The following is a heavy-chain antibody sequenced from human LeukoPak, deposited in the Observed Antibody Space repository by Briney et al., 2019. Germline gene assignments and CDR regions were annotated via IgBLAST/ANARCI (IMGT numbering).Heavy chain of an antibody. V-gene: IGHV5-51*01. D-gene: IGHD3-3*01. CDR1: GYSFTNDW. J-gene: IGHJ4*02. Sequence: GESLKISCKSSGYSFTNDWIGWVRQMPGKGLEWMGIIYPRDSTTRYSPAFEGQVTISVDKSITTAYLQWSSLQAPDTAIYYCARRAIIQGTSALDFWGQGTVVTVSS. CDR2: IYPRDSTT. CDR3: ARRAIIQGTSALDF.